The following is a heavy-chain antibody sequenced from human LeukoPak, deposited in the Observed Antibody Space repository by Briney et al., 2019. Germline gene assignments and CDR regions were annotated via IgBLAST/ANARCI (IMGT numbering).Heavy chain of an antibody. D-gene: IGHD2-15*01. V-gene: IGHV5-51*01. CDR1: GYSFTSYW. CDR3: ARGSMVVRPYYYYGMDV. J-gene: IGHJ6*02. Sequence: GESLKISCKGSGYSFTSYWIGWVRQMPGKGLDWIGIIYPGDSDTRYSPSFQGQVTISADKSISTAYLQWSSLKASDTAMYYCARGSMVVRPYYYYGMDVWGQGTTVTVSS. CDR2: IYPGDSDT.